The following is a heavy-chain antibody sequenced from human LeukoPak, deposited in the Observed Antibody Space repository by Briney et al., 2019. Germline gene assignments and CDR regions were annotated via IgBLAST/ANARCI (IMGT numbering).Heavy chain of an antibody. CDR3: VRRVDTIEFDP. V-gene: IGHV4-59*01. D-gene: IGHD5-12*01. Sequence: SETLSLTCTVSGGSISSYYWSWIRQPPGKGLEWIGYIYYSGSTNYNPSLKSRVTISVDTSKNQFSLKLSSVTAADTAVYYCVRRVDTIEFDPWGQGTLVTVSS. CDR1: GGSISSYY. CDR2: IYYSGST. J-gene: IGHJ5*02.